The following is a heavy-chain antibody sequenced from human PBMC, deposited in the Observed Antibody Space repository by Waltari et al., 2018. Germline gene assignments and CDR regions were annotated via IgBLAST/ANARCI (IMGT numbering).Heavy chain of an antibody. CDR1: GGSISSGGYS. CDR3: AREGYCSGGSCYSYPFDI. CDR2: IYTSGST. Sequence: QVQLHESGPGLVKPAQTLSLTCTVSGGSISSGGYSWRWIRQTAGKGLEWIGRIYTSGSTNYNPSLKSRVTISVDTSKNQFSLKLSSVTAADTAVYYCAREGYCSGGSCYSYPFDIWGQGTMVTVSS. D-gene: IGHD2-15*01. J-gene: IGHJ3*02. V-gene: IGHV4-61*02.